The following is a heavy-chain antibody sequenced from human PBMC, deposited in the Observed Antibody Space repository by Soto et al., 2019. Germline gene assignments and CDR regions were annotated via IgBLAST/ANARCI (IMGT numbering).Heavy chain of an antibody. D-gene: IGHD4-4*01. CDR3: AKGHSDYQGDYNYYGMDV. CDR2: STGAGGST. CDR1: GITLSNAW. Sequence: EVQLVESGGGLVKPGGSLRLSCAASGITLSNAWMTWVRQAPGKGLEWVAASTGAGGSTYKVDSVKGRFTISRDNSKKTVYLQLDGLRAEDTAIYYCAKGHSDYQGDYNYYGMDVWGQGTTVTVSS. J-gene: IGHJ6*02. V-gene: IGHV3-23*04.